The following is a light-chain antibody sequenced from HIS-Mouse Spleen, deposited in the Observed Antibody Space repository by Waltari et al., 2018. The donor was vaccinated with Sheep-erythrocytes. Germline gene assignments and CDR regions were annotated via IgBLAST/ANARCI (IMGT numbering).Light chain of an antibody. CDR3: YSTDSSGNHWV. CDR2: EDS. V-gene: IGLV3-10*01. J-gene: IGLJ3*02. CDR1: ALPKKY. Sequence: SYELTQPSSVSVSPGQTARITCSGDALPKKYAYWYQQKSGQAPVLVIYEDSKRPSGIPGRFAGATSGTIATLTISGAQVEDEADYYCYSTDSSGNHWVFGGGTKLTVL.